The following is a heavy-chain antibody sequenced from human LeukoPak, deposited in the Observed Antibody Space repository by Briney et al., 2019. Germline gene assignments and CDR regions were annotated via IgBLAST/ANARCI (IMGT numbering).Heavy chain of an antibody. J-gene: IGHJ4*02. CDR3: ARDSGYSYADDY. CDR1: GFTFSNHW. CDR2: INTDGSRT. D-gene: IGHD5-18*01. Sequence: GGSLRLSCAASGFTFSNHWMHWVRQAPGKGLVWVSRINTDGSRTSYADSVKGRFTISRDNAKDSLYLQMSSLRDEDTAVYYCARDSGYSYADDYWGQGTLVTVSS. V-gene: IGHV3-74*01.